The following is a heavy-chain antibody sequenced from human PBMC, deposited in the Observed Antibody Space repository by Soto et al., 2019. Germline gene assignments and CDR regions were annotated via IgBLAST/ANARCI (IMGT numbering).Heavy chain of an antibody. V-gene: IGHV3-33*01. Sequence: QVQLVESGGGVVQPGRSLRLSCAASGFTFSSYGMHWVRQAPGKGLEWVAVIWYDGSNKYYADSVKGRFTISRDNSKNTLYLQMNRLRAEDTAVYYCARDRQLSSLYGMDVWGQGTTVTVSS. CDR3: ARDRQLSSLYGMDV. J-gene: IGHJ6*02. CDR2: IWYDGSNK. CDR1: GFTFSSYG. D-gene: IGHD5-18*01.